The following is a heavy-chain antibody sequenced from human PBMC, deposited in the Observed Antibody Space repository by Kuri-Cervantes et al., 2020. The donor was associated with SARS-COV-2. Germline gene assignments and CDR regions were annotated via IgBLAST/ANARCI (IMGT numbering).Heavy chain of an antibody. D-gene: IGHD3-9*01. CDR3: ARDRTILDYFDY. J-gene: IGHJ4*02. Sequence: GGSLRLSCAASGFAFSNFTLNWVRQAPGKGLEWVSSISSSSSYIFYAGSVKGRFTISRDNAKNTLYLQMNSLRAEDTAVYYCARDRTILDYFDYWGQGTLVTVSS. CDR2: ISSSSSYI. V-gene: IGHV3-21*01. CDR1: GFAFSNFT.